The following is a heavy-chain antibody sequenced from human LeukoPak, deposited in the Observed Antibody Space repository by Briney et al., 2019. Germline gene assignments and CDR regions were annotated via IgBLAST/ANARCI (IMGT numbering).Heavy chain of an antibody. CDR3: ARVMGSRCSGGSCYSDDAFDI. V-gene: IGHV1-8*01. Sequence: ASVKVSCKASGYTFTSYDINWVRQATGQGLEWMGWMNPNSGNTGYAQKFQGRVTMTRNTSISTAYMELSSLRSEDTAVYHCARVMGSRCSGGSCYSDDAFDIWGQGTMVTVSS. J-gene: IGHJ3*02. D-gene: IGHD2-15*01. CDR2: MNPNSGNT. CDR1: GYTFTSYD.